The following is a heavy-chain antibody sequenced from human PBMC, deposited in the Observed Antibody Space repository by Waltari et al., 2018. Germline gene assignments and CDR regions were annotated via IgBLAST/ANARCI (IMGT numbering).Heavy chain of an antibody. CDR2: ISSSSSTI. CDR3: ARGGIAAASDH. J-gene: IGHJ4*02. CDR1: GFTFSSYS. Sequence: EVQLVESGGGLVQPGGSLRLSCAASGFTFSSYSMNWVRQAPGKGLEWVSYISSSSSTIYYADSVKGRFTISRDNAKNSLYLQMNSLRAEDTAVYYCARGGIAAASDHWGQGTLVTVSS. V-gene: IGHV3-48*04. D-gene: IGHD6-13*01.